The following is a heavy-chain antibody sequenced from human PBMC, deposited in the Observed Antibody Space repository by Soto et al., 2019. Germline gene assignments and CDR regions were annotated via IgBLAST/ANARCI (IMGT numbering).Heavy chain of an antibody. D-gene: IGHD2-8*02. CDR3: TGAVASGY. V-gene: IGHV3-30*03. CDR2: ISRDGGTK. Sequence: QVQLVESGGGVVQPGRSLRLSCAVSGFTVSTYGMHWVRQAPGKGLEWVAVISRDGGTKYYADSVKGRFTISRDNSRNTLFLEMNSLRGDEMAVYYCTGAVASGYWGQGTLVTVSS. J-gene: IGHJ4*02. CDR1: GFTVSTYG.